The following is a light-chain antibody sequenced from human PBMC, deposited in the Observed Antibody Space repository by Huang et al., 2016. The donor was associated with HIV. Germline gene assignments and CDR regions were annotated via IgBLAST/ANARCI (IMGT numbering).Light chain of an antibody. CDR1: QSIGTY. V-gene: IGKV1-39*01. CDR2: VAS. J-gene: IGKJ4*01. CDR3: QQSYSALGLT. Sequence: DIQMTQSPSSLSASVVDRVTIACRASQSIGTYLNWYQQKPGKAPRLLIHVASSLQSGVPSRCSGSGSGTDFTLTISSLQPEDFATYYCQQSYSALGLTFGGGTKVEIK.